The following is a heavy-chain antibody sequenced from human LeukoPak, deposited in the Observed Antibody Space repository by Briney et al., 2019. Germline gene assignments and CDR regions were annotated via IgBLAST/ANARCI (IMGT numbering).Heavy chain of an antibody. CDR2: INPNSGGT. D-gene: IGHD6-19*01. CDR1: GYTFTGYY. V-gene: IGHV1-2*02. J-gene: IGHJ6*03. Sequence: VASVKVSCKASGYTFTGYYMHWVRQAPGQGLEWMGWINPNSGGTNFPQKLQGRITMTRDTSISTAYMELSSLRSEDTAVYYCAREQTGRGGWFSNYYYYYMDVWGKGTTVTVSS. CDR3: AREQTGRGGWFSNYYYYYMDV.